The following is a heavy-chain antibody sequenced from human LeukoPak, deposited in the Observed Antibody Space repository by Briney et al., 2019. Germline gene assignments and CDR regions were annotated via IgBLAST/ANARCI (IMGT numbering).Heavy chain of an antibody. V-gene: IGHV3-43*01. D-gene: IGHD3-16*02. CDR2: ISWDGGST. J-gene: IGHJ4*02. CDR3: AKTGITFGGVIALYYFDY. CDR1: GFTFDDYT. Sequence: GGSLRLSCAASGFTFDDYTMHWVRQAPGKGLEWVSLISWDGGSTYYADSVKGRFTISRDNSKNTLYLQMNSLRAEDTAVYYCAKTGITFGGVIALYYFDYWGQGTLVTVSS.